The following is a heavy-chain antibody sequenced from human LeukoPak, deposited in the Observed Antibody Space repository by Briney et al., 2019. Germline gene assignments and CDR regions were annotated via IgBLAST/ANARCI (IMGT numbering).Heavy chain of an antibody. CDR3: TAPENNVRPSSGWGGLDP. D-gene: IGHD6-19*01. Sequence: PSETLSLTCTVSGGSISSSSYYWGWIRQPPGKGLEWIGSIYYSGSTYYNPSLKSRVTISVDTSKNQFSLKLSSVTASVSAVYYCTAPENNVRPSSGWGGLDPWGQGNVVTVSS. V-gene: IGHV4-39*01. J-gene: IGHJ5*02. CDR1: GGSISSSSYY. CDR2: IYYSGST.